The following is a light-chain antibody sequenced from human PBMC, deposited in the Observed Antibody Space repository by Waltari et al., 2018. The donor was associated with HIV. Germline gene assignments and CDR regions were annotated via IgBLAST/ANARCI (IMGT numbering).Light chain of an antibody. CDR3: QQYNKWPPWT. CDR1: QSVSNN. Sequence: VMTHSPATLSVSPGARATLSCRAGQSVSNNVAWYQQKPGQAPRPLIYGASTRATGIPARFSGSGSGTEFTLTISSLQSEDSAVYYCQQYNKWPPWTFGQGTKVEIK. V-gene: IGKV3-15*01. J-gene: IGKJ1*01. CDR2: GAS.